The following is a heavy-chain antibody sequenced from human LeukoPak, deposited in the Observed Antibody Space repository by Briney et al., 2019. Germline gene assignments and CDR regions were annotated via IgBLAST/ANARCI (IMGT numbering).Heavy chain of an antibody. CDR1: VYTFTNYD. Sequence: ASVTVSFKSSVYTFTNYDISGVGQAAGQGREGMGWVNPNSGNTDYAQKFQGRVTITRNTSISTAYMELSSLSSEDTAVYYCAREGCSGGSCYLGYWGQGTLVTVSS. D-gene: IGHD2-15*01. CDR2: VNPNSGNT. J-gene: IGHJ4*02. CDR3: AREGCSGGSCYLGY. V-gene: IGHV1-8*03.